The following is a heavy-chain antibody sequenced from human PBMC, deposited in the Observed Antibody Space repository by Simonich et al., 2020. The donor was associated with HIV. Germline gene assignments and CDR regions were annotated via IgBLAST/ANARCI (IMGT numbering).Heavy chain of an antibody. D-gene: IGHD2-2*01. V-gene: IGHV3-21*01. CDR3: ARDGRKGSSTSCSDY. CDR2: ISSSRSYI. CDR1: GFTFSSYS. Sequence: EVQLVESGGGLVKPGGSLRLSCAASGFTFSSYSMNWVRQAPGKGLEWVSSISSSRSYIYYADAVKGRFTISRDNDKKSLYLQMNSLRAEDTAVYYCARDGRKGSSTSCSDYWGQGTLVTVSS. J-gene: IGHJ4*02.